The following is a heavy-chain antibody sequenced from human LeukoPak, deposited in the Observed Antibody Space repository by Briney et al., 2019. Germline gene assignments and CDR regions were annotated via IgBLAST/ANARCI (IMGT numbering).Heavy chain of an antibody. Sequence: ASVKVSCKASGYTFTGYYMHWVRQAPGQGLEWMGWINPNSGGTNYAQKFQERVTITRDMSTSTAYMELSSLRSEDTAVYYCAAGGRYGDYADWGQGTLVTVSS. CDR3: AAGGRYGDYAD. CDR1: GYTFTGYY. D-gene: IGHD4-17*01. V-gene: IGHV1-2*02. J-gene: IGHJ4*02. CDR2: INPNSGGT.